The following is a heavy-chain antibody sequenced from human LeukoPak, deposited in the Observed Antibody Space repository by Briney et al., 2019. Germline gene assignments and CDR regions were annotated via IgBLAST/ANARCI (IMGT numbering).Heavy chain of an antibody. CDR1: GCTFISYA. J-gene: IGHJ6*03. CDR3: ARTLVAAAGTDNYYYYYMDV. CDR2: IIPIFGTA. D-gene: IGHD6-13*01. V-gene: IGHV1-69*05. Sequence: GASVKVSCKASGCTFISYAISWVRQAPGQGLEWMGGIIPIFGTANYAQKFQGRVTITTDESTSTAYMELSSLRSEDTAVYYCARTLVAAAGTDNYYYYYMDVWGKGTTVTVSS.